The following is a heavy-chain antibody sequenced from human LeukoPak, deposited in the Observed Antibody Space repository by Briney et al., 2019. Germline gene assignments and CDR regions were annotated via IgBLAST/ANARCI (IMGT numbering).Heavy chain of an antibody. CDR2: IDSDGSST. J-gene: IGHJ4*02. CDR3: ARETAAAGDYYFDY. Sequence: PGGSLRLSCAASGFTFSSYWMHWVRQAPGKGLVWVSRIDSDGSSTSYADSVKGRFTISRDNAMNTLYLQMNSLRAEDTAVYYCARETAAAGDYYFDYWGQGTLVTVSS. V-gene: IGHV3-74*01. D-gene: IGHD6-13*01. CDR1: GFTFSSYW.